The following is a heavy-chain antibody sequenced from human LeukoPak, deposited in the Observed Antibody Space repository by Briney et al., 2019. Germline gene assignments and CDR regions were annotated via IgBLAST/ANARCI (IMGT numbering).Heavy chain of an antibody. CDR1: GGSISSSNW. D-gene: IGHD2-15*01. Sequence: SETLFLTCAVSGGSISSSNWWSWVRPPPGKGLEWIGEIYHSGSTNYNPSLKSRVTISVDKSKNQFSLKLSSVTAADTAVYYCARDCSGGSCYALDYWGQGTLVTVSS. CDR3: ARDCSGGSCYALDY. CDR2: IYHSGST. V-gene: IGHV4-4*02. J-gene: IGHJ4*02.